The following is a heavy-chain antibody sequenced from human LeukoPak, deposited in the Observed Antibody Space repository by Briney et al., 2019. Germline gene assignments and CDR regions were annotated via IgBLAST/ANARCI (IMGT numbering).Heavy chain of an antibody. J-gene: IGHJ2*01. D-gene: IGHD6-13*01. CDR3: ARDTYSSSWFGYFDL. CDR2: IIPIFGTA. V-gene: IGHV1-69*13. Sequence: ASVKVSCKASGGTLSSYAISWVRQAPGQGLEWMGGIIPIFGTANYAQKFQGRVTITADESTSTAYMELSSLRSEDTAVYYCARDTYSSSWFGYFDLWGRGTLVTVSS. CDR1: GGTLSSYA.